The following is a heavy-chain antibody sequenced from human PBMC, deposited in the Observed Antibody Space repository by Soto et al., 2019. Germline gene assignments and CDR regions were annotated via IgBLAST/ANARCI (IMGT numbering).Heavy chain of an antibody. J-gene: IGHJ4*02. D-gene: IGHD3-10*01. CDR1: GFTFSDYY. V-gene: IGHV3-11*01. Sequence: QVQLVESGGGLVKPGGSLRLSCSASGFTFSDYYMSWIRQAPGKGLEWVSHISDGGTTIYYADSVKGRFIISRDDARSSLFLQMNSLRAEDTAVYYCVRVGSPWSRGYWGQGTLVIVSS. CDR2: ISDGGTTI. CDR3: VRVGSPWSRGY.